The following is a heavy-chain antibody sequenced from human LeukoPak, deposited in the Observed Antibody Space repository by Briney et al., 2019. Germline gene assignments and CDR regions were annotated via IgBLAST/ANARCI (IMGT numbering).Heavy chain of an antibody. D-gene: IGHD2-15*01. Sequence: SETLSLTCTVSGGSISSISYYWGWIRQPPGKGLDWIGSTYSSGSTYYNPSLKSRVTISVDTSKNRFSLNLRSVTAADTAVYYCARVVVADFDYWGQGTLVTVSS. CDR2: TYSSGST. V-gene: IGHV4-39*01. CDR1: GGSISSISYY. J-gene: IGHJ4*02. CDR3: ARVVVADFDY.